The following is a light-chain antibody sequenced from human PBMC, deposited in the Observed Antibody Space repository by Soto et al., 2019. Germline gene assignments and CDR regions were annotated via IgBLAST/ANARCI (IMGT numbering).Light chain of an antibody. J-gene: IGKJ1*01. CDR2: DVS. CDR3: QQYNSYPWT. V-gene: IGKV1-5*01. CDR1: QSISNW. Sequence: DIQMTQSPSTLSASVGDSVTITCRASQSISNWSSWYQQKQGKAPKLLIYDVSRLESGVPSRFSGSGSGTEFTLTIRSLQPDDFATYYCQQYNSYPWTFGQGTKVEIK.